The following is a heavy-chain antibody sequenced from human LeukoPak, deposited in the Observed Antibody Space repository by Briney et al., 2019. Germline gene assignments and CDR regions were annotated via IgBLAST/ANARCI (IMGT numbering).Heavy chain of an antibody. Sequence: GGSLRLSCAASGFTFTDTGMHWVRQAPGKGLEWVAVISYDGSNKYYADSVKGRFTISRDNSKNTLYLQMNSLRAEDTAVYYCARDSSYGSGSYYGWGQGTLVTVSS. CDR1: GFTFTDTG. CDR2: ISYDGSNK. CDR3: ARDSSYGSGSYYG. V-gene: IGHV3-30*03. D-gene: IGHD3-10*01. J-gene: IGHJ4*02.